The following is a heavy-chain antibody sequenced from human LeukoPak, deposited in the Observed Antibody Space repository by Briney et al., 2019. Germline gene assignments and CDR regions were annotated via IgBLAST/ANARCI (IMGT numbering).Heavy chain of an antibody. Sequence: ASVKVSCKASGYTFTGYHMHWVRQAPGQGLEWMGWINPNSGGTNYAQKFQGRVTMTRDTSISTAYMELSRLRSDDTAVYYCARESLLGMVAMGQSSYYGMDVWGQGTTVTVSS. CDR1: GYTFTGYH. V-gene: IGHV1-2*02. D-gene: IGHD5-12*01. CDR2: INPNSGGT. J-gene: IGHJ6*02. CDR3: ARESLLGMVAMGQSSYYGMDV.